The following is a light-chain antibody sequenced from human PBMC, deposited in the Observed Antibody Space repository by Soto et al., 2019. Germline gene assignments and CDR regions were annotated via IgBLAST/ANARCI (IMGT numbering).Light chain of an antibody. CDR3: SLYTSSSTWV. Sequence: QSVLTQPPSVSGSPGQSVTISCTVTSSDVGDYEHVSWYQQAPGTAPKLIIFDVTNRPSGVPDRFSGSKSGNTPSLTIFGLLAEDEADHYCSLYTSSSTWVFGGGTKLTVL. CDR1: SSDVGDYEH. V-gene: IGLV2-18*01. CDR2: DVT. J-gene: IGLJ3*02.